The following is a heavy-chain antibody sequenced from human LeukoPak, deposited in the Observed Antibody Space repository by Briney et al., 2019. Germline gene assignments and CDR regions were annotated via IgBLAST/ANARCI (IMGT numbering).Heavy chain of an antibody. J-gene: IGHJ1*01. V-gene: IGHV3-7*03. D-gene: IGHD3-22*01. CDR2: IKQDGSDK. Sequence: PGGSLRLSCAASGFTFSRYWMSWVRQTPEKGLECVANIKQDGSDKFYVDSVWGRFTISRDNAKNSLYLQMNSLRVEDTALYYCARDPWADSSGFPLHHWGQGTLVTVSS. CDR1: GFTFSRYW. CDR3: ARDPWADSSGFPLHH.